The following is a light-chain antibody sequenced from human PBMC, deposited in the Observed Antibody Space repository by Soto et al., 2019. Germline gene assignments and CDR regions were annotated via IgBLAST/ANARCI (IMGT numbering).Light chain of an antibody. CDR1: QGISSY. CDR2: AAS. J-gene: IGKJ1*01. CDR3: QQYYNYPHT. V-gene: IGKV1-8*01. Sequence: AIRMTQSPSSFSASTGDRVTITCRASQGISSYLAWYQQKPGTAPKLLIYAASTLQSGVPSRFSGSGSGTDFTLTISCLQSEYFSTYYRQQYYNYPHTFGQGTKVEIK.